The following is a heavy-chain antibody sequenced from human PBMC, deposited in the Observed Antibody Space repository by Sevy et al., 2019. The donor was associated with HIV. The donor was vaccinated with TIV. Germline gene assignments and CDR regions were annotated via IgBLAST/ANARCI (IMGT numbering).Heavy chain of an antibody. J-gene: IGHJ4*02. Sequence: ASVKVSCKVSGYTLNEFSMHWVRQAPGKGLEWMTTFDPEDGDPEDGKTIYAQKFLGRVTVTEDTSTDTAYMELSSLRSEDTAVYYCATTKDYYDSSGYPFVYWGQGTLVTVSS. CDR3: ATTKDYYDSSGYPFVY. V-gene: IGHV1-24*01. CDR1: GYTLNEFS. D-gene: IGHD3-22*01. CDR2: FDPEDGDPEDGKT.